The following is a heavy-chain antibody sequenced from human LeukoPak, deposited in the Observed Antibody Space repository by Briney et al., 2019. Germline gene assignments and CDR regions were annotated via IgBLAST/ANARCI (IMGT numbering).Heavy chain of an antibody. V-gene: IGHV3-23*01. Sequence: PGGSLRLSCAASGFTFTIYAMAWVRQAPGKGLEWVSSVIGSGGSTYYADSVKGRFTISRDNSKNALFLQMNSLRAEDTAVYYCARGRMDYFDYWGQGTLVTVSS. D-gene: IGHD1-14*01. J-gene: IGHJ4*02. CDR3: ARGRMDYFDY. CDR2: VIGSGGST. CDR1: GFTFTIYA.